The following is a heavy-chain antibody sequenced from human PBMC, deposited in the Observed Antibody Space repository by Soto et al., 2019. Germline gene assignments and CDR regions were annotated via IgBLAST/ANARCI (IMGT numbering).Heavy chain of an antibody. J-gene: IGHJ4*02. CDR3: ATSTSVQKYDYDASGFPDY. CDR2: ISGSGGST. CDR1: GFTFSSYL. D-gene: IGHD3-22*01. Sequence: GGSLRLSCAASGFTFSSYLMAWVRQAPGKGLEWVSTISGSGGSTYYADSVKGRFTITRDNSKNTLYLQMNSLGAEDTALYYCATSTSVQKYDYDASGFPDYWGQGALVTVSS. V-gene: IGHV3-23*01.